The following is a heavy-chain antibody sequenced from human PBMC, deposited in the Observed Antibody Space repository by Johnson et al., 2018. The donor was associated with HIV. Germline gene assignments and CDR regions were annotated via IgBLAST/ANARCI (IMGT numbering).Heavy chain of an antibody. D-gene: IGHD5-24*01. CDR1: GFTFSNYD. J-gene: IGHJ3*02. V-gene: IGHV3-13*04. CDR2: IGTAGDT. CDR3: AREGGDGYSPSAFDI. Sequence: VQLVESGGGVVQPGRSLRLSCAASGFTFSNYDMHWVRQATGKGLEWVSAIGTAGDTYYPGSVKGRFTISRDNSKNTLYLQMNSLRAEDTAVYYCAREGGDGYSPSAFDIWGQGTMVTVSS.